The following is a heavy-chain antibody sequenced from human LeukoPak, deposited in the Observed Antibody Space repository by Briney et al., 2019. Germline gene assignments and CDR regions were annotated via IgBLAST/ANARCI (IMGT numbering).Heavy chain of an antibody. Sequence: ASVKVSCKASGDTFSSYAITWVRQAPGQGLEWMGGLIPKFGTTNYAQKLQGRLTMTADVFTSTAYMNLSSLASEDTAVYYCAAYWCSTTNCYIPYWGQGTLATVSS. D-gene: IGHD2-2*01. CDR3: AAYWCSTTNCYIPY. V-gene: IGHV1-69*13. CDR2: LIPKFGTT. J-gene: IGHJ4*02. CDR1: GDTFSSYA.